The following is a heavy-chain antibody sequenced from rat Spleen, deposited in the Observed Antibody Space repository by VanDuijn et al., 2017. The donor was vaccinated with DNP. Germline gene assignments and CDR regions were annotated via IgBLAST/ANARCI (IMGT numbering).Heavy chain of an antibody. CDR2: ISSGGGGT. CDR1: GFIFSNYW. V-gene: IGHV5-31*01. D-gene: IGHD1-4*01. CDR3: AGRPPPTRGPFDY. J-gene: IGHJ2*01. Sequence: EVQLVESGGGPVQPGRSLKLSCVASGFIFSNYWMTWIRQAPGKGLEWVASISSGGGGTYYRDSVKGRFTISRDNAKSTLYLQMDSLRSEDTATYYCAGRPPPTRGPFDYWGQGVTVTVSS.